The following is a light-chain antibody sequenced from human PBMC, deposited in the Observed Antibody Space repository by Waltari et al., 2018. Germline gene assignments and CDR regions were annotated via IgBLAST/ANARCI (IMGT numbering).Light chain of an antibody. CDR1: QSISKA. CDR2: DAS. V-gene: IGKV1-39*01. CDR3: QQSYSTPPLT. J-gene: IGKJ4*01. Sequence: DIQLTQSPSSLSAAVGDRVTITCRASQSISKALNWYQQKPGRAPKALIFDASSLQSGVPARFTGRGSGTDFTLTISSLQPEDFATYYCQQSYSTPPLTFGGGT.